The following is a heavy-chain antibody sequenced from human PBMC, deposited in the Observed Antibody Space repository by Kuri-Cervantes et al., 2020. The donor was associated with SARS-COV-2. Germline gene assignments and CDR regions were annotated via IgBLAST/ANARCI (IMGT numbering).Heavy chain of an antibody. J-gene: IGHJ6*02. V-gene: IGHV3-33*01. Sequence: GESLKISCAASGFTSSSYGMHWVRQAPGKGLEWVAVIWYDGSNKYYADSVKGRFTISRDNSKNTLYLQMNSLRAEDTAVYYCARSHKDIVVVPAARGYYYGMDVWGQGTTVTVSS. CDR2: IWYDGSNK. D-gene: IGHD2-2*01. CDR3: ARSHKDIVVVPAARGYYYGMDV. CDR1: GFTSSSYG.